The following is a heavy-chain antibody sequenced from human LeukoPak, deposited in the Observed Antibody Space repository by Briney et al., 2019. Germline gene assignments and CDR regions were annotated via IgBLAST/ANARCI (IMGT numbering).Heavy chain of an antibody. V-gene: IGHV4-39*01. CDR1: GGSISSSNYY. CDR2: MYYSGNT. CDR3: ARTLGWASSRYPFDG. J-gene: IGHJ4*02. Sequence: PSETLSLTCTVSGGSISSSNYYWGWIRQPPGKGLEWIGSMYYSGNTDYNPSLKSRVTISVDTSKNQFSLKVNSVTAADTAVYYCARTLGWASSRYPFDGWGPGTLVTVSS. D-gene: IGHD3-16*02.